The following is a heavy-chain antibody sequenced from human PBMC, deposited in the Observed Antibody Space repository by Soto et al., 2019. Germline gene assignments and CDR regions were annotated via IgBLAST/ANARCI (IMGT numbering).Heavy chain of an antibody. Sequence: QVQLVESGGGVVQPGRSLRLSCAASGFAFSSYGMHWVRQAPGKGLEWVTVIWSGGSDKYYADSVKGRFTISRDNSKNTLCLQMNSLRAEDTAVYYCARVYGSGTYPIDYWGQGTLVTVSS. V-gene: IGHV3-33*01. CDR2: IWSGGSDK. D-gene: IGHD3-10*01. J-gene: IGHJ4*02. CDR1: GFAFSSYG. CDR3: ARVYGSGTYPIDY.